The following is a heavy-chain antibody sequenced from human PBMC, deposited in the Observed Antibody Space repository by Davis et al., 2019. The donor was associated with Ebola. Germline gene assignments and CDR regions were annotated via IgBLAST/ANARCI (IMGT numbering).Heavy chain of an antibody. Sequence: MPGGSLRLSCAVYGGSFSGYYWSWIRQPPGQGLEWIAAINHTATTNYNPSLKSRVTISVDTSKNQFSLKLSSVTAADTAVYYCARGTRTIFGVVVSPNWFDPWGQGTLVTVSS. V-gene: IGHV4-34*01. D-gene: IGHD3-3*01. J-gene: IGHJ5*02. CDR1: GGSFSGYY. CDR2: INHTATT. CDR3: ARGTRTIFGVVVSPNWFDP.